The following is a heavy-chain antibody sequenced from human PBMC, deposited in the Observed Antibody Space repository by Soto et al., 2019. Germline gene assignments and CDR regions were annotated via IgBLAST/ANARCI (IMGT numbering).Heavy chain of an antibody. D-gene: IGHD3-22*01. CDR3: ARLGGPPGDYYDSSGYYCFDP. J-gene: IGHJ5*02. V-gene: IGHV5-51*01. CDR1: GYSFTSYW. Sequence: GESLKISCKGSGYSFTSYWIGWVRQMPGKGLEWMGIIYPGDSDTRYSPSFQGQVTISADKSISTAYLQWSSLKASDTAMYYCARLGGPPGDYYDSSGYYCFDPWGQGTLVTVSS. CDR2: IYPGDSDT.